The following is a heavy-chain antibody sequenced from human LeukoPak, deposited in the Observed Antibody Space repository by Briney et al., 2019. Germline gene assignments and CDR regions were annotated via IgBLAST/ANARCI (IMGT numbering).Heavy chain of an antibody. J-gene: IGHJ4*02. V-gene: IGHV3-30*18. Sequence: GGSLRLSCAASGFTFSSYGMHWVRQAPGKGPEWVAVISYDGSNKYYADSVKGRFTISRDNSKNTLYLQMNSLRAEDTAVYYCAKGGKAAAGKPWGYFDYWGQGTLVTVSS. D-gene: IGHD6-13*01. CDR2: ISYDGSNK. CDR3: AKGGKAAAGKPWGYFDY. CDR1: GFTFSSYG.